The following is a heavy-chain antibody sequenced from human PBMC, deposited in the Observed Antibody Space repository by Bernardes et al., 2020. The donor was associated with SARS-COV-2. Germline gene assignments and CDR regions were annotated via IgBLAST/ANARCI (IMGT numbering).Heavy chain of an antibody. J-gene: IGHJ5*02. D-gene: IGHD5-18*01. Sequence: SETLSLTCTVSGVSVSSSSYYWGWILQPPGKGLEWIGSIYYRGITYHNPSLKSRVTTSVDTSKNEFSLKLSSVTAADTAVYYCARRWSHGYSYGDRWFDPWGQGTLVTVSS. CDR1: GVSVSSSSYY. CDR3: ARRWSHGYSYGDRWFDP. CDR2: IYYRGIT. V-gene: IGHV4-39*01.